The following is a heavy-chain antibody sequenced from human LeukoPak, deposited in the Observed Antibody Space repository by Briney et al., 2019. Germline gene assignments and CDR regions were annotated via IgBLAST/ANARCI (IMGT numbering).Heavy chain of an antibody. V-gene: IGHV4-34*01. CDR1: GGSFSGYY. CDR2: INHSGST. J-gene: IGHJ4*02. CDR3: ARADSVLWFGELLKYFDY. D-gene: IGHD3-10*01. Sequence: PPETLSLTCAVYGGSFSGYYWSWIRQPPGKGLEWIGEINHSGSTNYNPSLKSRVTISVDTSKNQFSLKLSSVTAADTAVYYCARADSVLWFGELLKYFDYWGQGTLVTVSS.